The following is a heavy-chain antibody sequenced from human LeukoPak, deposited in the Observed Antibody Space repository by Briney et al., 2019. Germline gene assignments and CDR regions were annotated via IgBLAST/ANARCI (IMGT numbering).Heavy chain of an antibody. D-gene: IGHD3-3*02. J-gene: IGHJ2*01. Sequence: GSLRLSCAASGFTASTYYMNWFRQAPGKGLEWFSIIYSGGTTYYADSVRGRFTISRDTSKNTLSLQMNSLRAEDTAVYFCARVGDHFHWNLDLWGRGTLVTVSS. V-gene: IGHV3-53*01. CDR1: GFTASTYY. CDR3: ARVGDHFHWNLDL. CDR2: IYSGGTT.